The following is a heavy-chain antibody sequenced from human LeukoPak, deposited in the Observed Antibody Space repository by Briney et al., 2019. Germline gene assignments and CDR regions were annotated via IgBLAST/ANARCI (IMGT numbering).Heavy chain of an antibody. V-gene: IGHV3-21*01. CDR2: ISSSSSYI. CDR1: GFTFSSYS. D-gene: IGHD3-3*01. Sequence: GGSLRLSCAASGFTFSSYSMNWVRQAPGKVLEWVSSISSSSSYIYYADSVKGRFTISRDNAKNSLYLQMNSLRAEDTAVYYCARDSLSSGFYSDYWGQGTLVTVSS. CDR3: ARDSLSSGFYSDY. J-gene: IGHJ4*02.